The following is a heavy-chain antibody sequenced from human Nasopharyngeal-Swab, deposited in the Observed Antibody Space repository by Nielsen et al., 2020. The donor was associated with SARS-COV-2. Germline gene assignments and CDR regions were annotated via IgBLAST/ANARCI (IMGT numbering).Heavy chain of an antibody. CDR3: ARAGRTIFGVVTSFDY. J-gene: IGHJ4*02. V-gene: IGHV4-39*02. D-gene: IGHD3-3*01. Sequence: SETLSLTCTVSGGSITSSRHRWGWIRQPPGKGLEWIGQILVNRYTEYHPSVRGRITVYADTSENSFSLRLNSVTAADTAVYYCARAGRTIFGVVTSFDYWGQGTLVTVSS. CDR2: ILVNRYT. CDR1: GGSITSSRHR.